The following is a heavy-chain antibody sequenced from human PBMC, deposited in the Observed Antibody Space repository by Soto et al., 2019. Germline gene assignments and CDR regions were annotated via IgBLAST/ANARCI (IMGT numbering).Heavy chain of an antibody. D-gene: IGHD5-12*01. CDR1: LSSYA. CDR3: ASEHSGYDHGEYYYHGVDV. CDR2: ISVSGGST. J-gene: IGHJ6*02. Sequence: PGGSLRLSCAVSLSSYAMTWVRQAPGKGLEWVAGISVSGGSTNYAVSVKGRFTISRDNAKNTLYLQMNSLRAEDTAVYYCASEHSGYDHGEYYYHGVDVWGQGTTVTVSS. V-gene: IGHV3-23*01.